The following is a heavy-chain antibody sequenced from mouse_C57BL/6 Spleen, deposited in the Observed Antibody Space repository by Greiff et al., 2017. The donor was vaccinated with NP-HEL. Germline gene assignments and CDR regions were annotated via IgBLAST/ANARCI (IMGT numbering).Heavy chain of an antibody. CDR2: INPSNGGT. CDR1: GYTFTSYW. V-gene: IGHV1-53*01. D-gene: IGHD4-1*01. J-gene: IGHJ3*01. CDR3: ANWDVVAWFAY. Sequence: VQLQQPGTELVKPGASVKLSCKASGYTFTSYWMHWVKQRPGQGLEWIGNINPSNGGTNYNEKLKSKATLTVDKSSSTAYMQLRNLTSEDSAVYYCANWDVVAWFAYWGQGTLVTVSA.